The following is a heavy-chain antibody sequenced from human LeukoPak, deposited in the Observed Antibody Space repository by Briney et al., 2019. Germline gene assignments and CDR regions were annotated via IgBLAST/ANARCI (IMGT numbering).Heavy chain of an antibody. V-gene: IGHV4-4*07. J-gene: IGHJ4*02. CDR2: IYTSGST. D-gene: IGHD1-26*01. CDR3: ARDRGGSYYRRIYYFDY. CDR1: GGSISSYY. Sequence: PSETLSLTCTVSGGSISSYYWSWVRQPAGKGLEWIGRIYTSGSTNYNPSLKSRVTMSVDKSKNQFSLKLSSVTAADTAVYYCARDRGGSYYRRIYYFDYWGQGTLVTVSS.